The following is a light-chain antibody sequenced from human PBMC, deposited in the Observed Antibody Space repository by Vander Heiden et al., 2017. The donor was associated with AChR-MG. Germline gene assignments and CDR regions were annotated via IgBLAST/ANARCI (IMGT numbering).Light chain of an antibody. CDR1: QSVSSTY. CDR3: QQYGSSPFT. CDR2: AAS. Sequence: ELVLTQSPGTLSLSPGERATLSCRASQSVSSTYLGWFQQKPGQTPRLLIYAASSRATGIPDRFSGSGSGTDFTLTISRLEPEDFAVYYCQQYGSSPFTFGQGTKLEIK. J-gene: IGKJ2*01. V-gene: IGKV3-20*01.